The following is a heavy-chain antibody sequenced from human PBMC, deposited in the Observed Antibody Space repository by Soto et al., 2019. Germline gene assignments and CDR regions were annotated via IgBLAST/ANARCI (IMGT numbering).Heavy chain of an antibody. J-gene: IGHJ4*02. Sequence: GGSLRLSCAASGFTFRDAAMHWVRQASGKGLEWIGRIRNKTNNYSTTFIESVRGRFTTSRDDSKNTVYLQMNRLRIDDTAVYYCTARRYCKPVGLLDFPGLGTFVTVSS. V-gene: IGHV3-73*01. CDR3: TARRYCKPVGLLDF. CDR2: IRNKTNNYST. CDR1: GFTFRDAA. D-gene: IGHD3-10*01.